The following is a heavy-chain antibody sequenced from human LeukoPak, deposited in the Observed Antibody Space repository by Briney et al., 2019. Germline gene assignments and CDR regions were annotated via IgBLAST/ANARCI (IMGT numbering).Heavy chain of an antibody. V-gene: IGHV4-30-4*01. CDR3: ARSPDAYSSRWYNFDY. J-gene: IGHJ4*02. CDR1: GASIGSGDHY. CDR2: IYYSGST. D-gene: IGHD6-13*01. Sequence: SQTLSLTCSVSGASIGSGDHYWSWIRQSAGKGLEWIGYIYYSGSTYYNPSLKSRVTISVDTSKNQFSLKLISVTAADTAVYYCARSPDAYSSRWYNFDYWGQGTLVTVSS.